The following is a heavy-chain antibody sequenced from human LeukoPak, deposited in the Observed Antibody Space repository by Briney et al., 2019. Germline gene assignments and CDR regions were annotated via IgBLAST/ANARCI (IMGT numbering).Heavy chain of an antibody. Sequence: GGSLRLSCAASGFTFSSYAMSWVRQAPGKGLEWVSVIYSGGSTYYADSVKGRFTISRDNSKNTLYLQMNSLRAEDTAVYYCARSRVPGYSSGWYLTSYYFDYWGQGTLVTVSS. CDR3: ARSRVPGYSSGWYLTSYYFDY. CDR1: GFTFSSYA. J-gene: IGHJ4*02. D-gene: IGHD6-19*01. CDR2: IYSGGST. V-gene: IGHV3-53*01.